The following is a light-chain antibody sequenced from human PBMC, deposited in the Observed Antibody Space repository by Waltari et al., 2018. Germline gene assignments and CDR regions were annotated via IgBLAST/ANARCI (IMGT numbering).Light chain of an antibody. CDR3: QQTYSSPT. CDR1: QSSGTY. CDR2: AAS. J-gene: IGKJ2*01. V-gene: IGKV1-39*01. Sequence: DIQMTQSPSSLSASVGASVAFTCRAGQSSGTYLHWYQHKPGEAPNLLIYAASTLQSGVPSRFSGSGSGTDFTLTLSSLQPEDFATYYCQQTYSSPTFGQGTKLEIK.